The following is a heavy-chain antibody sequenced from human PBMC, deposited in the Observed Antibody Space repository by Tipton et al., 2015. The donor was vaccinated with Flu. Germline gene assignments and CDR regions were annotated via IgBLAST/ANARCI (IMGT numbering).Heavy chain of an antibody. V-gene: IGHV4-61*02. D-gene: IGHD3-3*01. CDR2: IYTSGST. CDR3: ARDRADYDFWSGYYGGIYYYYGMDV. J-gene: IGHJ6*02. Sequence: TLSLTCTVSGGSISSGSYYWSWIRQPAGKGLEWIGRIYTSGSTNYNPSLKSRVTISVDTSKNQFSLKLSSVTAADTAVYYCARDRADYDFWSGYYGGIYYYYGMDVWGQGTTVTVSS. CDR1: GGSISSGSYY.